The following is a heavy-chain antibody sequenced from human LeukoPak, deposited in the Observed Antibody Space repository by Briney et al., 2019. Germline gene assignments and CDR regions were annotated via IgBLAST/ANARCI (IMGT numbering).Heavy chain of an antibody. V-gene: IGHV3-74*01. Sequence: GGSLRLSCAASGSTFSSYWMHWVRQAPGKGLVWVSCINSDGSSTRYADSVKGRFTISRDNAKNTLFLQMNSLRAEDTAVYYCARDRPNYAFDYWGQGTLVTVSS. J-gene: IGHJ4*02. CDR3: ARDRPNYAFDY. D-gene: IGHD3-16*01. CDR1: GSTFSSYW. CDR2: INSDGSST.